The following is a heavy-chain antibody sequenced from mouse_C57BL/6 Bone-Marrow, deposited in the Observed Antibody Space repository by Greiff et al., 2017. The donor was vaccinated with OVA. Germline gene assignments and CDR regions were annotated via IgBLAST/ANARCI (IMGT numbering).Heavy chain of an antibody. CDR2: IWRGGST. CDR3: AKKGGGGAMDY. Sequence: QVQLKQSGPGLVQPSQSLSITCTVSGFSLTSYGVHWVRQSPGKGLEWLGVIWRGGSTDYNEAFMSRLSITKDNSKSQVFFKMNVLQADDTAIYYCAKKGGGGAMDYWGQGTSVTVSS. V-gene: IGHV2-5*01. CDR1: GFSLTSYG. J-gene: IGHJ4*01.